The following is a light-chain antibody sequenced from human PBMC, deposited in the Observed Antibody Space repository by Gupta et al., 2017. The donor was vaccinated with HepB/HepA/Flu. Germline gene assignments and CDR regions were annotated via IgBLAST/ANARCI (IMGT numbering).Light chain of an antibody. CDR2: DIS. J-gene: IGKJ3*01. CDR1: QSVSRNY. Sequence: TQSPGTLSLYPGEGATLTCRARQSVSRNYLTWYQQKPGEAPRLLMYDISTMATGIPDRFSGGGSGTDFTFTISRLEPEDFAIYYCQQYGNSPLTFGPGTNVD. CDR3: QQYGNSPLT. V-gene: IGKV3-20*01.